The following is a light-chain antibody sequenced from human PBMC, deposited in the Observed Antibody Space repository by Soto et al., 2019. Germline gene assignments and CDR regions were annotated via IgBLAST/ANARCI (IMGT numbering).Light chain of an antibody. Sequence: QAVVTQPPAASGTPGQRVTISCSGSNSNIASNAVTWYQHVPGTAPKLLIYSNNQRPSGVPDRFSGSKAGTSASLAIGGLQSEDEADYYCGTRDSSRTGYVFGTGTKLTVL. CDR3: GTRDSSRTGYV. CDR1: NSNIASNA. CDR2: SNN. V-gene: IGLV1-44*01. J-gene: IGLJ1*01.